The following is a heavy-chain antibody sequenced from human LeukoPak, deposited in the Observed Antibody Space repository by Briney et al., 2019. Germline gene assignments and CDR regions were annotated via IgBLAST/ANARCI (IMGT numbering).Heavy chain of an antibody. V-gene: IGHV4-61*08. D-gene: IGHD3-22*01. Sequence: NPSQTLSLTCTVSGGSISSGGYYWRWIRQPPGKGLEWIGYIYYSGSTNYNPSLKSRVTISVDTSKNQFSLKLSSVTAADTAVYYCARENNYYDSSGYFSYWGQGTLVTVSS. CDR1: GGSISSGGYY. CDR2: IYYSGST. J-gene: IGHJ4*02. CDR3: ARENNYYDSSGYFSY.